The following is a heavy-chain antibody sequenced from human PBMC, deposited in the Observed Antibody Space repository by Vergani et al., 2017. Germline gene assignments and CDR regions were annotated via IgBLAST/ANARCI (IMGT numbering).Heavy chain of an antibody. CDR1: GFTFSSYG. J-gene: IGHJ4*02. Sequence: QVQLVESGGGVVQPGRSLRLSCAASGFTFSSYGMHWVRQAPGKGLEWVAVISYDGSNKYYADSVKGRFTISRDNSKNTLYLQMNSLRAMDTAVYYCAKPITMVRGVFDYWGQGTLVTVSS. CDR3: AKPITMVRGVFDY. CDR2: ISYDGSNK. D-gene: IGHD3-10*01. V-gene: IGHV3-30*18.